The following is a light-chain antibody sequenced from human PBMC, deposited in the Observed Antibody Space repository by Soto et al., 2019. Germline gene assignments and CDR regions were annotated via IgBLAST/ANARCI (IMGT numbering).Light chain of an antibody. V-gene: IGKV3-15*01. Sequence: EIVMTQSPATLSVSPGERATLSCRASKSVSNNLAWYQQKTGQAPRLLIFGTSTRATGIPARFSGSGSGTEFTLTISSLQSEDFAVYYCQQYNNWPPLTFGGGTKVEIK. J-gene: IGKJ4*01. CDR1: KSVSNN. CDR3: QQYNNWPPLT. CDR2: GTS.